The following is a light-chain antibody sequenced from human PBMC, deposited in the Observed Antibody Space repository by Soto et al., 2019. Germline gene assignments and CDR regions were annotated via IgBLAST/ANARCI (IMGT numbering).Light chain of an antibody. CDR1: QSVCSY. Sequence: EIVLTQSPATLSLSPGERATLSCRASQSVCSYLAWYQQKPGQAHRLLIYDASNRATGIPARFSGSGSGTDFTLTISSLEPEDFAVYYCQQRSNWRGLTFGGGTKVEIK. V-gene: IGKV3-11*01. CDR2: DAS. J-gene: IGKJ4*01. CDR3: QQRSNWRGLT.